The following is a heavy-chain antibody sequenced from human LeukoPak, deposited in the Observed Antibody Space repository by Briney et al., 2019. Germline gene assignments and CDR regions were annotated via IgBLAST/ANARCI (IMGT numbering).Heavy chain of an antibody. CDR1: GDSMSNHF. CDR2: IYGSETT. D-gene: IGHD6-13*01. Sequence: SETLSLTCTVSGDSMSNHFWNWIRQPPGKGLEWIGYIYGSETTNYNPSLKSRVTMSVDTSENQFSLKLSSVTAADAALYYCASRPGGSTWYGVFDYWSRGTLVTVSS. CDR3: ASRPGGSTWYGVFDY. J-gene: IGHJ4*02. V-gene: IGHV4-59*11.